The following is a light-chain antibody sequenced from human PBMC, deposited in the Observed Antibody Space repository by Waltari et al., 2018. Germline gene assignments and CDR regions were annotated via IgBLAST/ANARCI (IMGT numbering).Light chain of an antibody. CDR2: EGN. Sequence: HSARTPPPSEAGSPRQAITPPCTATSAAVGTYPFSIWYQQNPGKAPKLMIYEGNKRPSGVSNRFSGSKAGNTASLTISGLQAEDEADYYCYSYAGSGTWVFGGGTKLTVL. V-gene: IGLV2-23*01. J-gene: IGLJ3*02. CDR3: YSYAGSGTWV. CDR1: SAAVGTYPF.